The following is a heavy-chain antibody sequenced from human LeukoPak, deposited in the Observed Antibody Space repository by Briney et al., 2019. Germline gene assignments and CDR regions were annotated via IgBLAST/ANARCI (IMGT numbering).Heavy chain of an antibody. CDR2: IYYSGST. J-gene: IGHJ3*02. D-gene: IGHD2-2*02. V-gene: IGHV4-39*07. CDR3: ARAAHCSSTSCYTTDAFDI. Sequence: SETLSLTCAVSGGSISTSYYWGWIRQPPGKGLEWIGSIYYSGSTYYNPSLKSRVTISVDTSKNQFSLKLSSVTAADTAVYYCARAAHCSSTSCYTTDAFDIWGQGTMVTVSS. CDR1: GGSISTSYY.